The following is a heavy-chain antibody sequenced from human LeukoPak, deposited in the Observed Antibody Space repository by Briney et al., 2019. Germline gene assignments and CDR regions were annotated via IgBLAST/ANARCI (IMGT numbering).Heavy chain of an antibody. D-gene: IGHD3-16*01. V-gene: IGHV3-21*01. CDR2: INGGSSYI. J-gene: IGHJ5*02. CDR3: ARDAVLSINWFDP. CDR1: GFTFSTYT. Sequence: GSLRLSCAASGFTFSTYTMNWVRQAPGKGLEWVSSINGGSSYIYYADSVKGRFTISRDNAKNSLYLQMNSLRAEDTAVYYCARDAVLSINWFDPWGQGTLVTVSS.